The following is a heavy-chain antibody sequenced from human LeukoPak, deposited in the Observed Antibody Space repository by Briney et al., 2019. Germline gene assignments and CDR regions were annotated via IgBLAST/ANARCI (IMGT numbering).Heavy chain of an antibody. J-gene: IGHJ4*02. Sequence: PGGSLRLSCAASGFTFSSYSMNWVRQAPGKGLEWVSYISSSGSTIYYADSVKGRFTISRDNAKNSLYLQMNSLRAEDTAVYYCANTRYRGHFDYWGQGTLVTVSS. CDR1: GFTFSSYS. D-gene: IGHD3-9*01. CDR3: ANTRYRGHFDY. V-gene: IGHV3-48*04. CDR2: ISSSGSTI.